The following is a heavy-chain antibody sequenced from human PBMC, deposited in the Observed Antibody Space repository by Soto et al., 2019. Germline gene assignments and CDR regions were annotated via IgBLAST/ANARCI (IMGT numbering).Heavy chain of an antibody. CDR1: GGSITNSNW. D-gene: IGHD3-9*01. J-gene: IGHJ4*02. Sequence: SETLSLTCSVSGGSITNSNWWTWVRLPPAKGLEWIGDIYHAGSTKYNPSLERRVTISVDTSKNQFSLKVTSVTAADTAVYYCARHRGYYDILTGYYTALNFDSRARRTLVTVSS. CDR2: IYHAGST. V-gene: IGHV4-4*02. CDR3: ARHRGYYDILTGYYTALNFDS.